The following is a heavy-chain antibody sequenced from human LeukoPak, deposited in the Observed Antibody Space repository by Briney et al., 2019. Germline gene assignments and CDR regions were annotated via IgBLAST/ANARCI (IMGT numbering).Heavy chain of an antibody. CDR2: IIPIFGTA. CDR3: ARRGYSYGRGGYYFDY. D-gene: IGHD5-18*01. J-gene: IGHJ4*02. V-gene: IGHV1-69*06. Sequence: GASVKVSCKASGGTFSSYAISWVRQAPGQGLEWMGGIIPIFGTANYAQKFQGRVTITADKSTSTAYMELSSLRSEDTAVYYCARRGYSYGRGGYYFDYWGQGTLVTVSS. CDR1: GGTFSSYA.